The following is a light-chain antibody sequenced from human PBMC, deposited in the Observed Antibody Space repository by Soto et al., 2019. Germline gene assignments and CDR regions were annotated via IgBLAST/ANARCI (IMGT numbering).Light chain of an antibody. CDR1: SSNIGSNY. CDR3: AAWDDSLSVVYV. Sequence: QSVLTQPPSASGTPGHRVTISCSGSSSNIGSNYVYWYQQLPGTAPKLLIYRNNQRPSGVPDRFSGSKSGTSASLAISGLRSEDEADYYCAAWDDSLSVVYVFGTGTKVSVL. CDR2: RNN. J-gene: IGLJ1*01. V-gene: IGLV1-47*01.